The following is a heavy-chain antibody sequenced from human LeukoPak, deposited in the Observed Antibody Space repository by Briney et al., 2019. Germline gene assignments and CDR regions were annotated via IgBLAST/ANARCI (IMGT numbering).Heavy chain of an antibody. Sequence: QPGGSLRLSCAASGFTFSSYAMSWVRQAPGKGLEWVANIKEDGGEKYYVDSVEGRFTISRDNAENSLYLQMSSLRAEDTAVYYCARDLPLPLATRGRYSSVFDCWGQGTLVTVSS. CDR2: IKEDGGEK. CDR3: ARDLPLPLATRGRYSSVFDC. D-gene: IGHD1-26*01. J-gene: IGHJ4*02. V-gene: IGHV3-7*03. CDR1: GFTFSSYA.